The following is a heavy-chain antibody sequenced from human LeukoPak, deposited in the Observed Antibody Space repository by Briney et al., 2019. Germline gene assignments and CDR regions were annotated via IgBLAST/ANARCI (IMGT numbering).Heavy chain of an antibody. D-gene: IGHD3-10*01. CDR3: ARVGNYYGSGSYPS. J-gene: IGHJ4*02. CDR1: GGSISSSSYY. Sequence: PSETLSLTCTVSGGSISSSSYYWGWIRQPPGKGLEWIGSIYYSGSTYYNPSLKSRVTISVDTSKNQFSLKLSSVTAADTAVYYCARVGNYYGSGSYPSWGQGTLVTVSS. CDR2: IYYSGST. V-gene: IGHV4-39*07.